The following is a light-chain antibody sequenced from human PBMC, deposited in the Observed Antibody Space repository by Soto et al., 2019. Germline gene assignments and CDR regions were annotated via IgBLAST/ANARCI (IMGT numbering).Light chain of an antibody. Sequence: QSALTQPASVSGSPGQSIAISCTGTSSEVGAYNYVSWYQQPPGKAPKLMIYDVSNRPSGVSDRFSGSKSGNTASLTISGLQTEDDAYYYCNSYSSVSTPYVFGTVPKVTVL. J-gene: IGLJ1*01. CDR3: NSYSSVSTPYV. V-gene: IGLV2-14*01. CDR2: DVS. CDR1: SSEVGAYNY.